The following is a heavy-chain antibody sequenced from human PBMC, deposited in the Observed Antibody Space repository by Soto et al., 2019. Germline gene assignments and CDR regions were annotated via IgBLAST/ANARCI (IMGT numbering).Heavy chain of an antibody. Sequence: DSVNVSCKSSGYTFTGYYIHWGRQAPGQGLECMGWINPNSGGTNYAQKFQGRVTMTRDTSISTAYMGLSRLRSDDTAVYYCARGRRDATTRYGMDVWGQGTTVTVSS. V-gene: IGHV1-2*02. J-gene: IGHJ6*02. CDR1: GYTFTGYY. CDR3: ARGRRDATTRYGMDV. CDR2: INPNSGGT. D-gene: IGHD5-12*01.